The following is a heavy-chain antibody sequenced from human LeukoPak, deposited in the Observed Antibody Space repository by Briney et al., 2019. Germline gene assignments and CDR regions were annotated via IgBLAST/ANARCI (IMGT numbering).Heavy chain of an antibody. D-gene: IGHD6-13*01. V-gene: IGHV4-59*12. CDR1: GGSISSYY. J-gene: IGHJ5*02. Sequence: SETLSLTCTVSGGSISSYYWSWIRQPPGKGLEWIGYIYYSGSTNYNPSLKSRVTISVDTSKNQFSLKLSSVTAADTAVYYCARVIAAGTGYNWFDPWGQGTLVTVSS. CDR3: ARVIAAGTGYNWFDP. CDR2: IYYSGST.